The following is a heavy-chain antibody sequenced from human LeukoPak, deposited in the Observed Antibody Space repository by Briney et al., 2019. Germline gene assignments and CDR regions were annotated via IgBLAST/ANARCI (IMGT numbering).Heavy chain of an antibody. Sequence: GASVKVSCKASGYTFTSYDINWVRQATGQGLEWMGWMNPNSGNTGYAQKFQGRVTMTRNTSMSTAYMELSSLRSEDTAVYYCARVAPLRDYVEYYFDYWGQGTLVTVSS. CDR1: GYTFTSYD. CDR2: MNPNSGNT. J-gene: IGHJ4*02. CDR3: ARVAPLRDYVEYYFDY. D-gene: IGHD4-17*01. V-gene: IGHV1-8*01.